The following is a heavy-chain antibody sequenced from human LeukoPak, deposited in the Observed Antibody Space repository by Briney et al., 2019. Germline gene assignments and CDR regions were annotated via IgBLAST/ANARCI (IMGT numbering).Heavy chain of an antibody. CDR3: ASAYKMAIFVY. J-gene: IGHJ4*02. V-gene: IGHV3-48*03. CDR2: ISSSGSTI. D-gene: IGHD3-16*01. CDR1: GFTFSSYE. Sequence: GGSLRLSCAASGFTFSSYEMNWVRQAPGKGLEWVSYISSSGSTIYYADSVKGRFTISRDNAKNSLYLQMNSLRAEDTAVYYCASAYKMAIFVYWGQGTLVTVSS.